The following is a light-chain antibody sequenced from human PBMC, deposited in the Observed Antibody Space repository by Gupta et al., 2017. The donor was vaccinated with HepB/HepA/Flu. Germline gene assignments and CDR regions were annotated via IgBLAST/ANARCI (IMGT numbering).Light chain of an antibody. Sequence: QLVLTQSPSASASLGASVTLTCTLSSGHSSYAIAWHQQQPEKGPRHLMKVNSDGSHTKGDGIPDRFSGSSSGAERYLSISSLQSEDEADYYCQTWGSGIGYAFGTGTKVTVL. CDR2: VNSDGSH. CDR3: QTWGSGIGYA. V-gene: IGLV4-69*01. CDR1: SGHSSYA. J-gene: IGLJ1*01.